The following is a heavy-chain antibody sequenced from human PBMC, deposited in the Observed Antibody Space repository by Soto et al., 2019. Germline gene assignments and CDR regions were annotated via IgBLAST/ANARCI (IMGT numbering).Heavy chain of an antibody. D-gene: IGHD6-19*01. V-gene: IGHV3-30*18. Sequence: PXESLRLSCAASGFTFSSYCMHWVGQAPGKGLEWVAVISYDGSNKYYADSVKGRFTISRDNSKNTLYLQMNSLRAEDTAVYYCAKVTYSSGWSLPPDAFDIWGQGTMVTVSS. J-gene: IGHJ3*02. CDR2: ISYDGSNK. CDR1: GFTFSSYC. CDR3: AKVTYSSGWSLPPDAFDI.